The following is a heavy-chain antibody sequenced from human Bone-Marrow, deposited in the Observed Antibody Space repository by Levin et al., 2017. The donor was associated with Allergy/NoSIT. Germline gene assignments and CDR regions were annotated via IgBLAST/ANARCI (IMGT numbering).Heavy chain of an antibody. V-gene: IGHV5-10-1*01. CDR1: GYSFTSDW. CDR2: IDPSDFYT. CDR3: ARHHIQDTPMDTVGPFDY. J-gene: IGHJ4*02. D-gene: IGHD5-18*01. Sequence: GASVKVSCKGSGYSFTSDWISWVRQMPGKGLEWMGRIDPSDFYTTYSPSFQGHVTISADQSISTAYLQWSSLRASDTAMYYCARHHIQDTPMDTVGPFDYWGQGTLVTVSS.